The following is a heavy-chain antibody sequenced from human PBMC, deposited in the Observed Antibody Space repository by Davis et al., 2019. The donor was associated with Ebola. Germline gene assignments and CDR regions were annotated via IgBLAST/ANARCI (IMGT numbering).Heavy chain of an antibody. CDR3: ARSGCSGGSCPDY. CDR2: IYPGDSDT. CDR1: RYSFTSYW. D-gene: IGHD2-15*01. Sequence: GESLKISCKGSRYSFTSYWIGWVRQLPGKGLEWMGIIYPGDSDTRYSPSFQGQVTISADKSISTAYLQWSSLKASDTAMYYCARSGCSGGSCPDYWGQGTLVTVSS. V-gene: IGHV5-51*01. J-gene: IGHJ4*02.